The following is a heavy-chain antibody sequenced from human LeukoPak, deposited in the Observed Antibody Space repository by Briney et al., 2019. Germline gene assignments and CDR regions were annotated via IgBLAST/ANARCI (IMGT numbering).Heavy chain of an antibody. Sequence: SQTLSLTCAISGDSVSSNSAAWNWIRQSPSRGLEWLGRTYYRSKWYNDYAVSVKSRITINPDTSKNQFSLQLNSVTAADTAVYYCARPGRWLQFGYFDYWGQGTLVTVSS. CDR2: TYYRSKWYN. CDR3: ARPGRWLQFGYFDY. D-gene: IGHD5-24*01. J-gene: IGHJ4*02. CDR1: GDSVSSNSAA. V-gene: IGHV6-1*01.